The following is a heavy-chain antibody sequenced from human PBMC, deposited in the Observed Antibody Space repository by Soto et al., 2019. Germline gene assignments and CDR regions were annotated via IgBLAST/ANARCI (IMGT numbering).Heavy chain of an antibody. CDR3: ARGTIMEYSSGWLQH. D-gene: IGHD6-19*01. J-gene: IGHJ1*01. CDR2: IYYSGST. Sequence: ETLSLTCPVSGASISSYYWSWIRQPPGKGLEWIGYIYYSGSTNYNPSLKSRVTISVDTSKNQFSLNLSSVTAADTAVYYCARGTIMEYSSGWLQHWGQGTLVTVYS. CDR1: GASISSYY. V-gene: IGHV4-59*01.